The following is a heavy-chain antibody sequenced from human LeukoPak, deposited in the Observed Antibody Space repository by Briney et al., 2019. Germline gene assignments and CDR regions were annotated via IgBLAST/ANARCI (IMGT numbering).Heavy chain of an antibody. CDR3: AMTALDY. J-gene: IGHJ4*02. CDR1: GFTFSSYS. Sequence: GGSLRLSCAASGFTFSSYSMNWVRQAPGKGLEWISYISSSSSTIYHADSVKGRFTISRDNAKNSLYPQMNNLRVEDTAVYYCAMTALDYWGQGTLVTVSS. CDR2: ISSSSSTI. V-gene: IGHV3-48*01.